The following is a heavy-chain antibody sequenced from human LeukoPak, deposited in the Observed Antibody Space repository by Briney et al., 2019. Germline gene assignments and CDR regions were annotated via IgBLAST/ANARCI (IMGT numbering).Heavy chain of an antibody. CDR2: VSNDARYK. Sequence: GRSLRLSCAASGFPFSSYPMHWVRQAPGKGLEWVAIVSNDARYKDYADSVKGRFTISRDNSKNTLYLEMNSLRAEDTALYYCAGWRGSASGSSSGPLDYWGQGTLVTVSS. V-gene: IGHV3-30*04. CDR3: AGWRGSASGSSSGPLDY. D-gene: IGHD3-10*01. J-gene: IGHJ4*02. CDR1: GFPFSSYP.